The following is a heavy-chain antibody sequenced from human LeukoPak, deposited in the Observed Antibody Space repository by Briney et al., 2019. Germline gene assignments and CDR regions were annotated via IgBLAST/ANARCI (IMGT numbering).Heavy chain of an antibody. Sequence: GGSLRLSCAASGFTFSSYAMHWVRQAPGKGLEWVAVISYDGSNKYYADSVKGRFTISRDNSKNTLYLQMNSLRAEDTAVYYCARDLWGPDMEPSNRFDYWGQGTLVTVSS. CDR3: ARDLWGPDMEPSNRFDY. CDR1: GFTFSSYA. J-gene: IGHJ4*02. CDR2: ISYDGSNK. V-gene: IGHV3-30*04. D-gene: IGHD1-1*01.